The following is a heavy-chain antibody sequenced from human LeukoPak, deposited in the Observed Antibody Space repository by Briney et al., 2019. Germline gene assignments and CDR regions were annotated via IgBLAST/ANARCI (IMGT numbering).Heavy chain of an antibody. CDR2: INHSGST. CDR3: ARDYVVPAALYYYYGIDV. D-gene: IGHD2-2*01. CDR1: GGSFSGYY. V-gene: IGHV4-34*01. Sequence: SETLSLTCAVYGGSFSGYYWSWIRQPPGKGLEWIGEINHSGSTNYNPSLKSRVTISVDTSKNQFSLKLSSVTAADTAVYYCARDYVVPAALYYYYGIDVWGQGTTVTVSS. J-gene: IGHJ6*02.